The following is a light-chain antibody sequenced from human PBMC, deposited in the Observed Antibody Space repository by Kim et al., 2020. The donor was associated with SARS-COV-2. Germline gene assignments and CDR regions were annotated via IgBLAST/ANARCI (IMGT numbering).Light chain of an antibody. J-gene: IGLJ2*01. Sequence: QSVLTQPPSASGTPGQRVTISCSGSSSNIGSDYAYWYQHLPGTAPKVLIYRNNQRPSGVPDRFSGSKSDTSASLAISGLRSEDEGDYYCASWDDSLSGLVFGGGTKLPVL. V-gene: IGLV1-47*01. CDR1: SSNIGSDY. CDR2: RNN. CDR3: ASWDDSLSGLV.